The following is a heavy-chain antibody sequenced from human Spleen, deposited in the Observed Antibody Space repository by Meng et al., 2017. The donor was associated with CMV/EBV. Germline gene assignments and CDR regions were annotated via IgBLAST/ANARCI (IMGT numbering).Heavy chain of an antibody. Sequence: GESLKISCAASGFTFSSYTMNWVRQAPGKGLEWVSVTGGSGLTSRYADSVKGRFTISRDNSKNTLYLEMNSLKVEDTGVYYCAKSPRYCYGGDCYGTDLLLDYWGQGTLVTVSS. CDR1: GFTFSSYT. D-gene: IGHD2-15*01. J-gene: IGHJ4*02. CDR3: AKSPRYCYGGDCYGTDLLLDY. V-gene: IGHV3-23*01. CDR2: TGGSGLTS.